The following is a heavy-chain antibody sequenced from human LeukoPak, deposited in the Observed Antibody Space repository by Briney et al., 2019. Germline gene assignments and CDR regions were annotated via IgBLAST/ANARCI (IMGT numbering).Heavy chain of an antibody. CDR3: AKDHYGDYFSTGAFDI. CDR1: GFTVSSNS. CDR2: IFSST. D-gene: IGHD4-17*01. J-gene: IGHJ3*02. Sequence: GGSLRLSCTVSGFTVSSNSMSWVRQAPGRGLEWVSFIFSSTHYSDSVKGRFTISRDNSKNTMYLQMNSLRAEDTAVYYCAKDHYGDYFSTGAFDIWGQGTTVIVSS. V-gene: IGHV3-53*01.